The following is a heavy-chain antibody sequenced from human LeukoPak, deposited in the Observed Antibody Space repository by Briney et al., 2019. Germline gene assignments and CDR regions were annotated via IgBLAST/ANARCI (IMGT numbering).Heavy chain of an antibody. J-gene: IGHJ5*02. V-gene: IGHV4-59*01. D-gene: IGHD6-13*01. CDR3: ARVVAAAGWFDP. Sequence: SETLSLTCTVSGGSISSYYWSWIRQPPWRGLEWIGYIYYSGSTNYNPSLKSRVTISVYTSKNQFSLKLSSVTAADTAVYYCARVVAAAGWFDPWGQGTLVTVSS. CDR1: GGSISSYY. CDR2: IYYSGST.